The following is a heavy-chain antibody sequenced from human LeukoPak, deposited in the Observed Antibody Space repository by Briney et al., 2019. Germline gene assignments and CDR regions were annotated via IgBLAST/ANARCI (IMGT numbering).Heavy chain of an antibody. J-gene: IGHJ4*02. CDR1: GGSISSYY. V-gene: IGHV4-59*01. Sequence: PSETLSLTCTVSGGSISSYYWSWIRQPPGKGLEWIGYIYYSGNTNYNPSLKSRVTISVDTSKNQFSLKLSSVTAADTAMYYCARDKGEYYDSSGYLDYWGQGTLVTVSS. CDR3: ARDKGEYYDSSGYLDY. CDR2: IYYSGNT. D-gene: IGHD3-22*01.